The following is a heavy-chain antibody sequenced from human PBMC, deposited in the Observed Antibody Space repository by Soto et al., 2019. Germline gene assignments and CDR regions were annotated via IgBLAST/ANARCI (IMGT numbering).Heavy chain of an antibody. J-gene: IGHJ3*02. CDR2: ISGSGGST. CDR1: GFTFSSYA. V-gene: IGHV3-23*01. Sequence: PGGSLRLSCAASGFTFSSYAMSWVRQAPGKGLEWVSAISGSGGSTYYADSVKGRFTISRDNSKNTLYLQMNSLRAEDTAVYYCAKEDDYIWGSYRYGAFDIWGQGTMVTVSS. D-gene: IGHD3-16*02. CDR3: AKEDDYIWGSYRYGAFDI.